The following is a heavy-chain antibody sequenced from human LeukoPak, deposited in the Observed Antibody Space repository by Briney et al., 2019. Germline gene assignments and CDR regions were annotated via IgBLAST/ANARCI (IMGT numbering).Heavy chain of an antibody. CDR1: GYSISSGYY. Sequence: SETLSLTCTVSGYSISSGYYWGWIRQPPGKGLEWTGSIDHSGSTYYNPSLKSRITISVDASKNQFSLNLNSVTAADTAVYYCARRAHFYYYMDVWGKGTTVTISS. CDR2: IDHSGST. J-gene: IGHJ6*03. V-gene: IGHV4-38-2*02. CDR3: ARRAHFYYYMDV.